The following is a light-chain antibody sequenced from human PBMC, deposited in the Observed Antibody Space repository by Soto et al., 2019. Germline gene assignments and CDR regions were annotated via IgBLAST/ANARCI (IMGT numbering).Light chain of an antibody. Sequence: EIVLTQSPGTLPLSPGERATLSCRASQSVSSSYLAWYQQKPGQAPRLLIYGASSRATGIPDRFSGSGSGTDFTLTITSLQSDDFAVYFCQQYSDWPITFGQGTRLEIK. CDR2: GAS. CDR1: QSVSSSY. CDR3: QQYSDWPIT. J-gene: IGKJ5*01. V-gene: IGKV3-20*01.